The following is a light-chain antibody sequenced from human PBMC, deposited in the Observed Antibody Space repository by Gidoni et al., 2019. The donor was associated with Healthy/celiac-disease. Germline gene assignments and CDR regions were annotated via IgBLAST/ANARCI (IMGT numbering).Light chain of an antibody. J-gene: IGKJ2*04. V-gene: IGKV3-15*01. CDR3: QQYNNWPSS. CDR2: GAS. Sequence: EIVMTQSPATLSVSPGERATLSCRASQSVSSNLAWYQQKPGQAPRLLIYGASTRATGLPARFSGSGSGTEFTPTISSLQSEDFAVYYCQQYNNWPSSFGQGTKLEIK. CDR1: QSVSSN.